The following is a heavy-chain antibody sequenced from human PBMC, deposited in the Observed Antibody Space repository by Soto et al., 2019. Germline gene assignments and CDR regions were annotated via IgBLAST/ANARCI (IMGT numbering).Heavy chain of an antibody. CDR3: ATNEYCGYDFDD. D-gene: IGHD5-12*01. V-gene: IGHV4-4*02. CDR1: SGSITSSNW. Sequence: PSETLSLTCAVSSGSITSSNWWSWVRQPPGKGLEWIGEVSHSGSTNYIPSLKSRVTISVDKSRNQFSLRLNSVTAADTAVYYCATNEYCGYDFDDWGQGTLVTVSS. J-gene: IGHJ4*02. CDR2: VSHSGST.